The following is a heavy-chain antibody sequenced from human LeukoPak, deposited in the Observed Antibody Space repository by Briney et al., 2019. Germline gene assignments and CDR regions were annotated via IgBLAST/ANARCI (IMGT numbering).Heavy chain of an antibody. J-gene: IGHJ2*01. CDR1: GGSISSYY. Sequence: SETLSLTCTVSGGSISSYYWSWIRQPPGKGLEWIGYIYYSGSTNYNPSLKSRVTISVDTSKNQFSLKLSSVTAADTAVYYCARPGGPNNWYLDLWGRGTLVTVSS. D-gene: IGHD4/OR15-4a*01. V-gene: IGHV4-59*08. CDR2: IYYSGST. CDR3: ARPGGPNNWYLDL.